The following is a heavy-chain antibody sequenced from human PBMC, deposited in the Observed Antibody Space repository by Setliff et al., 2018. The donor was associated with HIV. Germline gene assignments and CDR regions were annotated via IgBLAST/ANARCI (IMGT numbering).Heavy chain of an antibody. V-gene: IGHV1-46*01. D-gene: IGHD6-13*01. J-gene: IGHJ4*02. CDR1: GYRFPTYE. CDR2: ITPFGGST. CDR3: ARAPPSGKARPYYFDY. Sequence: ASVKVSCKASGYRFPTYEMHWVRQAPGEGLEWIGIITPFGGSTYYAQKFQGRVTLTMDTSTSTFYMELSSLRFEDTAVYYCARAPPSGKARPYYFDYWGQGTLVTVTS.